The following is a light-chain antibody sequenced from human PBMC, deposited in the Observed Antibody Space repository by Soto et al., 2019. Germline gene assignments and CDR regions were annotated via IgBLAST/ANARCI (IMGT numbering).Light chain of an antibody. Sequence: EIVLTQSLGTLSLSPGERATLSCRASQSVNSNYLAWYQQKPGQAPRLLIYGASSRATGIPDRFSGSGYGTDFTVTISGLEPEGFAVYYCQQYGSSPFTFGPGTKVDIK. CDR1: QSVNSNY. J-gene: IGKJ3*01. CDR2: GAS. V-gene: IGKV3-20*01. CDR3: QQYGSSPFT.